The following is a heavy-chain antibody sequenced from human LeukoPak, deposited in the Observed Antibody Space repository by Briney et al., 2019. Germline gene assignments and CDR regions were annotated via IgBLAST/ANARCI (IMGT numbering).Heavy chain of an antibody. J-gene: IGHJ4*02. CDR1: GFTFSDYY. D-gene: IGHD3-16*01. CDR2: VSQSGSTI. Sequence: GGSLRLSCTASGFTFSDYYISWIRQAPGKGLEWVSYVSQSGSTIYYADSVKGRFTISRDNGKNSLYLQMNSLRAEDTGMYYCAREINFGFDYWGQGTLVTVSS. V-gene: IGHV3-11*01. CDR3: AREINFGFDY.